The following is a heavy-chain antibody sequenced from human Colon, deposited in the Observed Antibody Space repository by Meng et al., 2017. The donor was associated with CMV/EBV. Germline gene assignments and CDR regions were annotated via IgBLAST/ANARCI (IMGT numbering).Heavy chain of an antibody. V-gene: IGHV5-51*01. J-gene: IGHJ4*02. CDR1: GYSFSSYW. Sequence: GESLKISCKGSGYSFSSYWIAWMRQLPGKGLEWMGSIYPTDSNTKYSPSFHGQVTISVDRSINTAYLQWSSLKASDTAVYFCARHAGGSNPLDFWGQGTLVTVSS. D-gene: IGHD2-15*01. CDR2: IYPTDSNT. CDR3: ARHAGGSNPLDF.